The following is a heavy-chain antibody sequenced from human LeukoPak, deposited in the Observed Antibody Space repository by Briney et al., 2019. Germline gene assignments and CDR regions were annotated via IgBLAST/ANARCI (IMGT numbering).Heavy chain of an antibody. CDR3: ARGRPDYYDFWSGYYEGFDY. CDR2: MNPNSGNT. CDR1: GYTFTSYD. D-gene: IGHD3-3*01. J-gene: IGHJ4*02. V-gene: IGHV1-8*01. Sequence: ASVTVSCKASGYTFTSYDINWVRQATGQGLEWMGWMNPNSGNTGYARKFQGRVTMTRNTSISTAYMELSSLRSEDTAVYYCARGRPDYYDFWSGYYEGFDYWGQGTLVTVSS.